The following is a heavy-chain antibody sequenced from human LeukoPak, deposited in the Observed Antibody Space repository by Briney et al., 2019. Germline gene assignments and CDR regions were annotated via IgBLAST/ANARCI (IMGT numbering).Heavy chain of an antibody. Sequence: ASVKVSCTASGSTFTGYYMHWVRQAPGQGLEWMGWINPNSGGTNYAQKFQGRVTMTRDTSISTAYMELSRLRSDDTAVYYCARGPDSSGHYYGYWGQGTLVTVSS. J-gene: IGHJ4*02. CDR2: INPNSGGT. V-gene: IGHV1-2*02. CDR3: ARGPDSSGHYYGY. D-gene: IGHD3-22*01. CDR1: GSTFTGYY.